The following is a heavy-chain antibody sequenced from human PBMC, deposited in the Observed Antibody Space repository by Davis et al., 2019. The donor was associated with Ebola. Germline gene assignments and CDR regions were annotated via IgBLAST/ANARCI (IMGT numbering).Heavy chain of an antibody. CDR1: GFTFDDYA. J-gene: IGHJ3*02. V-gene: IGHV3-20*04. D-gene: IGHD3-10*01. CDR2: INWNGGST. CDR3: ARERGPYILGWFEPFDI. Sequence: GGSLRLSCTASGFTFDDYAMTWVRQAPGKGLEWVSGINWNGGSTGYADSVKGRFTISRDNAQNSLVLQMDSLTAEDTAVYYCARERGPYILGWFEPFDIWGQGTRVTVSS.